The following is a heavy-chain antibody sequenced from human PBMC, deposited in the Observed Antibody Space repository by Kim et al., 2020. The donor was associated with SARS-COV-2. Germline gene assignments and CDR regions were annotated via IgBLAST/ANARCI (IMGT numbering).Heavy chain of an antibody. J-gene: IGHJ4*02. Sequence: NTAQKLQGRVTMTRDTAISTAYMELSRLRSDDTAVYYCARSEGELEPLDYWGQGTLVTVSS. V-gene: IGHV1-2*02. D-gene: IGHD1-1*01. CDR3: ARSEGELEPLDY.